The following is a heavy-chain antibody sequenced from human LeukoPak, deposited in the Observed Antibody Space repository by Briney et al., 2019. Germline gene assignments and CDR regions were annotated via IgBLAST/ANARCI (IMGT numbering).Heavy chain of an antibody. Sequence: GESLRLSCEVSGFTFGSWWMHWVRQAPGKGLVWVSLIDSDGASTEYADSVKGRFTISRDNAKNKLYLQMNGLTADDTAVYFCARDRDIYDYVWGSYRSRNWFDSWGQGTLVTVSS. D-gene: IGHD3-16*02. CDR3: ARDRDIYDYVWGSYRSRNWFDS. CDR1: GFTFGSWW. V-gene: IGHV3-74*03. CDR2: IDSDGAST. J-gene: IGHJ5*01.